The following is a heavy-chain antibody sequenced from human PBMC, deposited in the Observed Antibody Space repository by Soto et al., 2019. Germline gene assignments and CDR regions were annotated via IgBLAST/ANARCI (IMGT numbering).Heavy chain of an antibody. CDR3: ARALMATTDFDY. V-gene: IGHV1-46*01. D-gene: IGHD5-12*01. CDR1: GYTFTSYY. Sequence: QVQLVQSGAEVKKPGASVKVSCKASGYTFTSYYMHWVRQAPGQGLEWMGIINPSGGSTSYAQKFQGRVTMTRDTSTSTVYMELSSLRYEDTAVYYCARALMATTDFDYWGQGTLVTVSS. CDR2: INPSGGST. J-gene: IGHJ4*02.